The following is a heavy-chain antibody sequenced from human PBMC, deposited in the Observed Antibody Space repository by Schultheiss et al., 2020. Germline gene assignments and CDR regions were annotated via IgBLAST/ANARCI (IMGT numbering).Heavy chain of an antibody. CDR1: GGSFSGYY. Sequence: ETLSLTCAVYGGSFSGYYWSWIRQPPGKGLEWIGYIYYSGSTNYNPSLKSRVTISVDTSKNQFSLKLSSVTAADTAVYYCARGTKTYYDILTGYYAPYYFDYWGQGTLVTVSS. CDR2: IYYSGST. V-gene: IGHV4-59*01. CDR3: ARGTKTYYDILTGYYAPYYFDY. D-gene: IGHD3-9*01. J-gene: IGHJ4*02.